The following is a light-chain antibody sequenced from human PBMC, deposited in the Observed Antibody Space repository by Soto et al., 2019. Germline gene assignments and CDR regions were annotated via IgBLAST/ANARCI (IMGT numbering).Light chain of an antibody. Sequence: EIVMTQSPATLSVSPGERATLSCRASQSVSSNLAWYQQKPGQAPRLLMYGVSTRATGIPARISGSGSGTEFTLTISSLQSEDFAVSYCQQHNNWPLTFGGGTKVEIK. CDR3: QQHNNWPLT. CDR2: GVS. J-gene: IGKJ4*01. CDR1: QSVSSN. V-gene: IGKV3-15*01.